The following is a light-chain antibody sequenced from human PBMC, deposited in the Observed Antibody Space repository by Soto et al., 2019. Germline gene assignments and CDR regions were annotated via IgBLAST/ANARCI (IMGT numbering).Light chain of an antibody. Sequence: NHRSKCPAALSAYVGDRVTITCRASQSISSWLAWYQQKPGKAPKLLIYKASSLESGVPSRFSGSGYGTDFTFTINSLQSEDIAVYYCQQYDNYHPPFFGPGTKVDI. J-gene: IGKJ3*01. CDR2: KAS. CDR3: QQYDNYHPPF. CDR1: QSISSW. V-gene: IGKV1-5*03.